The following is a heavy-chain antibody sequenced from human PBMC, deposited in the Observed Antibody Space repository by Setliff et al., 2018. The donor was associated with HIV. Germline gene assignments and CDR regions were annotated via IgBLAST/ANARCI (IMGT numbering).Heavy chain of an antibody. Sequence: SETLSLTCAVSGYSISSNFLWGWVRQPPGQGLEWIGSIHHAGSTYYDPSLKSRVRISLDTSKNQFSLKLSSVTAADTAVYYCARHDCGGNCDINWFDPWGQGTLVTVPQ. CDR1: GYSISSNFL. D-gene: IGHD2-21*02. CDR3: ARHDCGGNCDINWFDP. CDR2: IHHAGST. V-gene: IGHV4-38-2*01. J-gene: IGHJ5*02.